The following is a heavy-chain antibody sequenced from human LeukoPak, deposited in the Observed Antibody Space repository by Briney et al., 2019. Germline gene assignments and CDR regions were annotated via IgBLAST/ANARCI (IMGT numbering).Heavy chain of an antibody. CDR2: ISSSSSTI. Sequence: GGSLRLSCAASGFTFSSYSMNWVRQAPGKGLEWVSYISSSSSTIYYADSVKGRFTISRDNAKNSLYLQMNSLRAEDTAVYYCARQVFHGGSPPRLDLWGQGIQVSVSS. CDR3: ARQVFHGGSPPRLDL. V-gene: IGHV3-48*01. J-gene: IGHJ5*02. CDR1: GFTFSSYS. D-gene: IGHD3-16*01.